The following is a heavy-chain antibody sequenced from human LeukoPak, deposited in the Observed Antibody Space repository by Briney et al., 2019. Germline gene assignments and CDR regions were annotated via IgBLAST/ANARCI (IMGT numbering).Heavy chain of an antibody. CDR1: GFSFSNSA. V-gene: IGHV3-23*01. D-gene: IGHD3-10*01. Sequence: GGSLRLPCVASGFSFSNSAMRWVCQAPGKGLEWVSAISGSGDIIYYADSVKGRFTISRDNSKNTLYLQMNSLRAEDTALYYCAAGTSPYYYFDFWGQGTLVTVSS. CDR2: ISGSGDII. CDR3: AAGTSPYYYFDF. J-gene: IGHJ4*02.